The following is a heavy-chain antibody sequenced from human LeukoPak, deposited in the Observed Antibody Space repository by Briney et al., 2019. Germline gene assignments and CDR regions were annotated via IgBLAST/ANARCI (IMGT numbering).Heavy chain of an antibody. CDR3: ARDRHIVVVTARRGNWFDP. CDR1: GGSISSYY. CDR2: IYTSGST. D-gene: IGHD2-21*02. Sequence: SETLSLTCTVSGGSISSYYWSWIRQPAGKGVEWIGRIYTSGSTNYNPSLKSRVTMSVDTSKNQFSRKLSSVTAADTAVYYCARDRHIVVVTARRGNWFDPWGQGTLVTVSS. J-gene: IGHJ5*02. V-gene: IGHV4-4*07.